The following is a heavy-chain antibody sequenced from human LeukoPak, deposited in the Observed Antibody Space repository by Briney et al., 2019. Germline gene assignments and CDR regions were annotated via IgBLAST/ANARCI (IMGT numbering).Heavy chain of an antibody. V-gene: IGHV1-69*04. CDR3: ARGRERITMVRGVIADFDY. CDR1: GGTFSSYA. Sequence: GSSVKVSCKASGGTFSSYAISWVRQAPGQGLEWMGRIIPILGIANYAQKFQGRVTIIADKSTSTAYMELSSLRSEDTAVYYCARGRERITMVRGVIADFDYWGQGTLVTVSS. D-gene: IGHD3-10*01. J-gene: IGHJ4*02. CDR2: IIPILGIA.